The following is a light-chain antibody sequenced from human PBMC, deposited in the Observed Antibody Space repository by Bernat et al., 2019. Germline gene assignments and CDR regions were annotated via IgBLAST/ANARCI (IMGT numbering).Light chain of an antibody. Sequence: QSALTQPHSVSGSPGQSVTISCTGTSSDVGDYDYVSWYQQRPGKAPKVVIYDVTRRPSGIPDRFSGSKSGNTASLTISGLQAEDGADYYCCSYAGASTHYVFGTGTKVTVL. J-gene: IGLJ1*01. CDR2: DVT. CDR1: SSDVGDYDY. CDR3: CSYAGASTHYV. V-gene: IGLV2-11*01.